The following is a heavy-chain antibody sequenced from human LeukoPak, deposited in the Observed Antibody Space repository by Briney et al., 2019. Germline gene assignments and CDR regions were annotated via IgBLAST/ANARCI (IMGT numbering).Heavy chain of an antibody. Sequence: ASVKVSCKVSGYTLTELSMHWVRQAPGKGLEWMGGFDREDGETIYAQKFQGRVTMTEDTSTDTAYMELSSLRSEDTAVYYCATFTRGYYYDRSGYLIFDYWGQGTLVTVSS. D-gene: IGHD3-22*01. CDR2: FDREDGET. V-gene: IGHV1-24*01. J-gene: IGHJ4*02. CDR3: ATFTRGYYYDRSGYLIFDY. CDR1: GYTLTELS.